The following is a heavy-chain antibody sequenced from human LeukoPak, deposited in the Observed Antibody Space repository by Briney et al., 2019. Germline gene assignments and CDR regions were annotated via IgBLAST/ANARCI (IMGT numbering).Heavy chain of an antibody. CDR2: IDSGGSAA. Sequence: GGSLRLSCAASGFTSSLYEMNWVRRAPGKGLEWVSSIDSGGSAADYADSVWGRFTISRDNAGNSLYLQMNSVTAEDTAVYYCARDLHTSGSIALDSWGQGALVTVSA. CDR3: ARDLHTSGSIALDS. V-gene: IGHV3-48*03. CDR1: GFTSSLYE. D-gene: IGHD5-12*01. J-gene: IGHJ4*02.